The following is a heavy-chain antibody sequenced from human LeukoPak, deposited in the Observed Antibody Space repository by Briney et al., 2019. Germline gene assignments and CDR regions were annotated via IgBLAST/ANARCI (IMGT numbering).Heavy chain of an antibody. Sequence: SVKVSCKASGGTFSSYGINWVRQAPGQGLEWMGRIIPILGIANCAQKFQGRVTITADKSTSTAYMELSSLRSEDTAVYYCARDRSGSYRYFDYWGQGTLVTVSS. J-gene: IGHJ4*02. D-gene: IGHD1-26*01. CDR1: GGTFSSYG. CDR2: IIPILGIA. V-gene: IGHV1-69*04. CDR3: ARDRSGSYRYFDY.